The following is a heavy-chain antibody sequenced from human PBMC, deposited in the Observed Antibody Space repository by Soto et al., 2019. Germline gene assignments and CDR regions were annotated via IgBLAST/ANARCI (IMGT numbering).Heavy chain of an antibody. V-gene: IGHV1-69*01. CDR1: EGTFNSYA. J-gene: IGHJ4*02. CDR3: ASGASRRYPYCFDS. Sequence: QAQVVQSGAEGRKPGSSVKLSCKASEGTFNSYAIAWVRQAPGQGFEWMGGTIPYYNTLNYAQKFQDRVTITADDSTNTVYMELSSMRSDDTAVYFGASGASRRYPYCFDSWAQGTLVTVSS. D-gene: IGHD6-13*01. CDR2: TIPYYNTL.